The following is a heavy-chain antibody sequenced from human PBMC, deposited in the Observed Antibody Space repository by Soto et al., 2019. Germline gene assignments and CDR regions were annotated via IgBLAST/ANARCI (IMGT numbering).Heavy chain of an antibody. J-gene: IGHJ6*02. CDR3: ARSGTRYYYYGMDV. V-gene: IGHV1-3*01. CDR2: INAGNGNT. CDR1: GYTFTSYA. Sequence: QVQLVQSGAEVKKPGASVKVSCKASGYTFTSYAMHWVRQAPGQRLEWMGWINAGNGNTKYSQKFQGRVTITRDTAASTAYMELSSLRSEDTAVDYCARSGTRYYYYGMDVWGQGTTVTVSS. D-gene: IGHD6-13*01.